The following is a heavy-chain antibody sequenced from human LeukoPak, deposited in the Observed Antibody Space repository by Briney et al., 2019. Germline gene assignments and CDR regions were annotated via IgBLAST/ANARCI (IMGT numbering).Heavy chain of an antibody. J-gene: IGHJ3*02. D-gene: IGHD3-22*01. V-gene: IGHV4-59*01. CDR3: ARVPRHHYYDSSGYHHAFDI. Sequence: SETLSLTCTVSGGSISSYYWSWIRQPPGKGLEWIGYIYYSGSTNYNPSLKSRVTISVDTSKNQFSLKLSSVTAADTAVYYCARVPRHHYYDSSGYHHAFDIWGQGTMVTVSS. CDR2: IYYSGST. CDR1: GGSISSYY.